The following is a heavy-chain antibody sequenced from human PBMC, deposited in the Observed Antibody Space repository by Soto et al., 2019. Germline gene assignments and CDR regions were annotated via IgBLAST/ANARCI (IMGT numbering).Heavy chain of an antibody. Sequence: SLRRSCAASGFTFSSYSMNWVRQAPGKGLEWVSSISSSSSYIYYADSVKGRFTISRDNAKNSLYLQMNSLRAEDTAVYYCARDLRGSYCALDIWGKGTMFT. D-gene: IGHD3-10*01. CDR1: GFTFSSYS. J-gene: IGHJ3*02. CDR3: ARDLRGSYCALDI. V-gene: IGHV3-21*01. CDR2: ISSSSSYI.